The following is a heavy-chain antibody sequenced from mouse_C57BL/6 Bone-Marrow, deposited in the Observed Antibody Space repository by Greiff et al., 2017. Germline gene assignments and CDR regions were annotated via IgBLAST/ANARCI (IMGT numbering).Heavy chain of an antibody. Sequence: QVQLQQSGAELARPGASVKLSCKASGYTFTSYGISWVKQRTGQGLEWIGEIYPRSGNTYYNEKFKGKATLTADKSSSTAYMELRSLPSEASAVYFCARWGYYGSSLGFAYWGQGTLVTVSA. D-gene: IGHD1-1*01. CDR1: GYTFTSYG. CDR3: ARWGYYGSSLGFAY. CDR2: IYPRSGNT. J-gene: IGHJ3*01. V-gene: IGHV1-81*01.